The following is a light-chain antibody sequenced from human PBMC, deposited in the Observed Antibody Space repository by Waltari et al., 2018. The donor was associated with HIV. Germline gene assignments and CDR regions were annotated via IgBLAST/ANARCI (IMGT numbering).Light chain of an antibody. V-gene: IGLV1-40*01. Sequence: QSALTQPPSVSGAPGQRVTISCTGTSSNIGTGSDVHWYQQLPGTAPKLLIYGNGYRPSGVPDRFSGSKSGTSASLAITGLQAEDEADYYCQSYDSRLSGSVFGGGTKLTVL. CDR3: QSYDSRLSGSV. CDR1: SSNIGTGSD. CDR2: GNG. J-gene: IGLJ3*02.